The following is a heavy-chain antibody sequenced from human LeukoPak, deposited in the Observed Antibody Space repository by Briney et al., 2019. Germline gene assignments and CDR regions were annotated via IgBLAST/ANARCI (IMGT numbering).Heavy chain of an antibody. D-gene: IGHD3-10*01. CDR3: ARGRPTNYYGSGVPFDY. CDR1: GGSFSGYY. Sequence: TSETLSLTCAVHGGSFSGYYWSWIRQPPGKGLEWIGEINHSGSTNYNPSLKSRVTISVDTSKNQFSLKLSSVTAADTAVYYCARGRPTNYYGSGVPFDYWGQGTLVTVSS. CDR2: INHSGST. V-gene: IGHV4-34*01. J-gene: IGHJ4*02.